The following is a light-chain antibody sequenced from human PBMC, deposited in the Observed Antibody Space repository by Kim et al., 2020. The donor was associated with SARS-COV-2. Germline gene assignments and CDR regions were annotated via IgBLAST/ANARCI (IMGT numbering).Light chain of an antibody. Sequence: GLSMTIPCTGASIGVGGYDYVSWYQQHPGNAPKLLIHDVSSRPSGVSDRFSGAKAGITASLTISGLQAEDEADYYCSSYTNTNTRVFGGGTQLTVL. J-gene: IGLJ3*02. CDR3: SSYTNTNTRV. CDR1: SIGVGGYDY. V-gene: IGLV2-14*03. CDR2: DVS.